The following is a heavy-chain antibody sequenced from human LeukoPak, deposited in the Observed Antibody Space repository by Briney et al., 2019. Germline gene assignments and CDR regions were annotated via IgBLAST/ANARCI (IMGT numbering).Heavy chain of an antibody. V-gene: IGHV4-39*07. CDR1: GGSISSSSYY. CDR3: ARDRGYYDSSGTPPGVWDY. Sequence: KPSETLSLTCTVSGGSISSSSYYWGWIRQPPGKGLEWIGSIYYSGSTYYNPSLKSRVTISVDTSKNQFSLKLSSVTAADTAVYYCARDRGYYDSSGTPPGVWDYWGQGTLVTASS. D-gene: IGHD3-22*01. J-gene: IGHJ4*02. CDR2: IYYSGST.